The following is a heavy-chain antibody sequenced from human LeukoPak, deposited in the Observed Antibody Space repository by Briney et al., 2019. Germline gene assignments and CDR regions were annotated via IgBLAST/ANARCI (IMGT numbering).Heavy chain of an antibody. CDR3: AIMTTVVTNFDY. V-gene: IGHV3-30-3*01. Sequence: GGSLRLSCAVSGFSFSSFVVHWVRQAPGKGLEWVAAILPDGGNKHYADSVKGRVTISRDNSKNTLYLQMNSLRAEDTALYYCAIMTTVVTNFDYWGQGTLVTVSS. CDR2: ILPDGGNK. J-gene: IGHJ4*02. D-gene: IGHD4-23*01. CDR1: GFSFSSFV.